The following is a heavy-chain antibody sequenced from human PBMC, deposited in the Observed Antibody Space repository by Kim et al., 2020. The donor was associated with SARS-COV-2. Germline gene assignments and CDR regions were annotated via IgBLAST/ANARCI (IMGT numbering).Heavy chain of an antibody. CDR1: GFTVSNYY. CDR2: IYSGGST. V-gene: IGHV3-53*01. Sequence: GGSLRLSCAASGFTVSNYYMRWVRQAPGKGLEWVSVIYSGGSTYYAASGKGRCTISTDTCKNPMYLPKNHLKTVDTAVYDCARPTRIAATGLGVFDVLD. D-gene: IGHD6-13*01. J-gene: IGHJ3*01. CDR3: ARPTRIAATGLGVFDV.